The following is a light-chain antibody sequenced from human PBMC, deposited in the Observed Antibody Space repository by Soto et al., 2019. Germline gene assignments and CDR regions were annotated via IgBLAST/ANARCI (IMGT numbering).Light chain of an antibody. CDR2: HAS. CDR3: QQYHFFWT. V-gene: IGKV1-5*01. CDR1: RSISTW. J-gene: IGKJ1*01. Sequence: DIQMTQSPSTLSASVGDRVTVTCRASRSISTWLAWYQQKPGNAPKLLLHHASILESGVPSRFSGVGSGTEFPLTISSLQPDDFATYYCQQYHFFWTFGQGTKVEIK.